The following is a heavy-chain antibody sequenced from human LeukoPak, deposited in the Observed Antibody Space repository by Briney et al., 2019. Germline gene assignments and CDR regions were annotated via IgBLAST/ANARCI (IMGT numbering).Heavy chain of an antibody. D-gene: IGHD5-12*01. J-gene: IGHJ4*02. Sequence: GSLRLPCAASGFTFSSYGMHWVRQAPGKGLEWVAFIRYDGSNKYYADSVKGRFTISRDNSKNTLYLQMNSLRAEDTAVYYCAKDRIVATSRTIFDYWGQGTLVTVSS. CDR1: GFTFSSYG. CDR3: AKDRIVATSRTIFDY. CDR2: IRYDGSNK. V-gene: IGHV3-30*02.